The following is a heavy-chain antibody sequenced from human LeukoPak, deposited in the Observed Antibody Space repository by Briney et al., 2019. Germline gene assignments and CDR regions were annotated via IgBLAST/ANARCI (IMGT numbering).Heavy chain of an antibody. J-gene: IGHJ4*02. Sequence: GGSLRLSCAASGFTFSSHGMYWVRQAPGKGLEWVSSITSSGSYIYYADSVKGRFTISRDNAKNSLYLQMNSLRAEDTGIYYCARAIRLWGQGTLVTVSS. CDR1: GFTFSSHG. CDR2: ITSSGSYI. CDR3: ARAIRL. D-gene: IGHD1-1*01. V-gene: IGHV3-21*01.